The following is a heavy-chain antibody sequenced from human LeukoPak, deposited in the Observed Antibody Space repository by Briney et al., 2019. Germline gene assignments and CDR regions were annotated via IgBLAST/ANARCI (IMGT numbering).Heavy chain of an antibody. CDR1: GFTFSRYN. Sequence: GSLRLSCAASGFTFSRYNMNWVRQAPGKGLEWVSSISRTGNYIYYADTVKGRFTTSRDNAQNSLFLQMNSLRVEDTAVYYCARVLETDCSGGSCYSGLDYWGQGTLVTVSS. V-gene: IGHV3-21*01. J-gene: IGHJ4*02. D-gene: IGHD2-15*01. CDR2: ISRTGNYI. CDR3: ARVLETDCSGGSCYSGLDY.